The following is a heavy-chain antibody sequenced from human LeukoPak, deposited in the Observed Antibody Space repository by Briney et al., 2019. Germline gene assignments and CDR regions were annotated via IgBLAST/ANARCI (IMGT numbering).Heavy chain of an antibody. J-gene: IGHJ4*02. V-gene: IGHV4-30-4*08. CDR3: ARGINSQLTYYFDY. Sequence: KPSETLSLTCTVSGGSISSGDYYWSWIRQPPGKGLEWIGYIYYSGSTYYNPSLKSRVTISVDTSKNQSSLKLSSVTAADTAVYYCARGINSQLTYYFDYWGQGTLVTVSS. CDR1: GGSISSGDYY. D-gene: IGHD1-1*01. CDR2: IYYSGST.